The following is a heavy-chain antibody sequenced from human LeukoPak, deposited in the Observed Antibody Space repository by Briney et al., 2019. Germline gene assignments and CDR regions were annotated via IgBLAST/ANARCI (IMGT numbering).Heavy chain of an antibody. CDR3: AKTLNDYGDHIDY. CDR1: GFTFSTYS. Sequence: PGASLRLSCAASGFTFSTYSMTWVRQAPGKGLEWVSAISGSGVRTQYADSVKGRFTISRDNSKNTLYLQLNSLRGEDTAAYYCAKTLNDYGDHIDYWGQGTLVTVSS. D-gene: IGHD4-17*01. CDR2: ISGSGVRT. V-gene: IGHV3-23*01. J-gene: IGHJ4*02.